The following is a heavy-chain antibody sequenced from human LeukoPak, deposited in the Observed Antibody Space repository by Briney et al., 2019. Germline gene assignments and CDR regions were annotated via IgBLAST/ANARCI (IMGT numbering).Heavy chain of an antibody. D-gene: IGHD3-16*01. CDR2: IYHSGST. Sequence: SETLSLTCTVSGYSISSGYYWGWIRQPPGKGLEWIGSIYHSGSTYYNPSLKSRVTISVDTSKNQFSLKLSSVTAADTAVYYCARDGGDYVGGIYVYWGQGTLVTVSS. CDR3: ARDGGDYVGGIYVY. V-gene: IGHV4-38-2*02. J-gene: IGHJ4*02. CDR1: GYSISSGYY.